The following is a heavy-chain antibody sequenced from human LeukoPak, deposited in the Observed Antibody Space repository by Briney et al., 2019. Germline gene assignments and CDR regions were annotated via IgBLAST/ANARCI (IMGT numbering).Heavy chain of an antibody. CDR3: ARGLGEGYPDH. Sequence: SETLSLTCAVHGGSFSGFYWTWMRQPPGKGLEWIGENTHDGRTSYNPSFKSRVTISVDTSNYQFFLKLSSVTAADTAVYYCARGLGEGYPDHWGQGTLVTVSS. V-gene: IGHV4-34*01. J-gene: IGHJ4*02. CDR1: GGSFSGFY. CDR2: NTHDGRT. D-gene: IGHD5-24*01.